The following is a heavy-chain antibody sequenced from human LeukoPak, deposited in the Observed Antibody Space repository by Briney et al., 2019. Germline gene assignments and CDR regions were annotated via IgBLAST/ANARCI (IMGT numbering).Heavy chain of an antibody. V-gene: IGHV4-30-2*01. CDR1: GGSISSGGYY. CDR2: IYHSGST. D-gene: IGHD4-17*01. Sequence: SETLSLTCTVSGGSISSGGYYWSCIRQPPGKGLEWIGYIYHSGSTYYNPSLKSRVTISVDRSKNQFPLKLSSVTAADTAVYYCARGPGYGDYAGFFWGQGTLVTVSS. CDR3: ARGPGYGDYAGFF. J-gene: IGHJ4*02.